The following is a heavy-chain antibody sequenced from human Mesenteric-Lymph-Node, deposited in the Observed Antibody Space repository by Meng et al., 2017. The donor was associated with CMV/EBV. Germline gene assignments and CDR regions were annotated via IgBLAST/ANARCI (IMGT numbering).Heavy chain of an antibody. D-gene: IGHD1-7*01. J-gene: IGHJ6*02. V-gene: IGHV4-39*07. CDR2: IYYSGST. Sequence: SETLSLTCTVSGGSISSGSYYWGWIRQPPGKGLEWIGSIYYSGSTYYNPSLKSRVTISVDTSKNQFSLKLSSVSAADTALYYCARGVGLELPDYYGMDVWGQGTTVTVSS. CDR3: ARGVGLELPDYYGMDV. CDR1: GGSISSGSYY.